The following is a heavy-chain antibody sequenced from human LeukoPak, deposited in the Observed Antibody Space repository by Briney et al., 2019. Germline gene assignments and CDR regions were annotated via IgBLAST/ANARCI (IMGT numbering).Heavy chain of an antibody. J-gene: IGHJ4*02. V-gene: IGHV3-74*01. CDR2: IKGDGSST. Sequence: GGSLRLSCAASGFXFSSYWIHWVRQAPGKGLVWVSRIKGDGSSTSYVDSVKGRLTISRDNAKNTLYLQMNSLRAEDTAVYYCARDDGRGGATDYWGQGTLVTVSS. D-gene: IGHD1-26*01. CDR3: ARDDGRGGATDY. CDR1: GFXFSSYW.